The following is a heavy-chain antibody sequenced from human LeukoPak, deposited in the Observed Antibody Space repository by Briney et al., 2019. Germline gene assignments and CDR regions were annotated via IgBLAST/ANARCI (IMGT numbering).Heavy chain of an antibody. CDR3: STEDKYCTTPNCGAY. J-gene: IGHJ4*02. V-gene: IGHV1-2*02. CDR1: GYTLTDYY. Sequence: ASVKFSCKASGYTLTDYYIHWVRQAPGQDLEWMGFIIPHSGGTTYEQRFQGRVTMTRDMSIGTFYMELSSLRSDDTAVYYCSTEDKYCTTPNCGAYWGQGTLVTVSS. CDR2: IIPHSGGT. D-gene: IGHD2-8*01.